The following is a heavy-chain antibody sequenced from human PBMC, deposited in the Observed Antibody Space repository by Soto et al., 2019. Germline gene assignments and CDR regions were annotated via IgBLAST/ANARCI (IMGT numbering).Heavy chain of an antibody. D-gene: IGHD4-17*01. J-gene: IGHJ1*01. V-gene: IGHV4-30-2*01. CDR2: IYHSGST. CDR1: GGSISSGGYS. CDR3: ASETLNTVVTPAYFQH. Sequence: PSETLSLTCAVSGGSISSGGYSWSWIRQPPGKGLEWIGYIYHSGSTYYNPSLKSRVTISVDRSKNQFSLKLSSVTAADTAVYYCASETLNTVVTPAYFQHWGQGTLVTVSS.